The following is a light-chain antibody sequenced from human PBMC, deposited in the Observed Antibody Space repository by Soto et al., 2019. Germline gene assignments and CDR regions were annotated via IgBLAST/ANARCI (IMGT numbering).Light chain of an antibody. V-gene: IGLV2-14*02. CDR3: SSYTSKSSLI. J-gene: IGLJ2*01. CDR1: SSDVGTSDL. Sequence: QSVLTQPASVSGSPGQSITISCIGTSSDVGTSDLVSWYQQHPGRAPQLIIYEVRNRPSGISFRFSGSKSGNTASLTISGLQAEDEADYYCSSYTSKSSLIFGGGTKLTVL. CDR2: EVR.